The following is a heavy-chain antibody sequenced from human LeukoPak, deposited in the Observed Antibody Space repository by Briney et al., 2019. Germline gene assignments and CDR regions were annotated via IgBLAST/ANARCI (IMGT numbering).Heavy chain of an antibody. CDR1: GYTFTDYY. CDR2: VYPEDGET. Sequence: ATVKISCKVSGYTFTDYYMHWVQQAPGKGLEWMGLVYPEDGETIYAEKFQGRVTITAATSTGTAYMELSSLRSEDTAVYYCQVVAYGDYIGQYYFDYWGQGTLVTVSS. V-gene: IGHV1-69-2*01. CDR3: QVVAYGDYIGQYYFDY. J-gene: IGHJ4*02. D-gene: IGHD4-17*01.